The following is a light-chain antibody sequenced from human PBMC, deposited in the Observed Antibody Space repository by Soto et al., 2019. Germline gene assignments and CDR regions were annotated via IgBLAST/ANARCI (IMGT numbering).Light chain of an antibody. J-gene: IGKJ5*01. CDR2: GAS. Sequence: ETVLTQSPGTLSLSPGETATLSCRASQSIGSNSLAWYQHKPGQPPRLLIYGASNRATDIADRFSGGGSGTDFTLTITRLESEDFAVYDCQQYGNSPITFGQGTRLEIK. CDR3: QQYGNSPIT. CDR1: QSIGSNS. V-gene: IGKV3-20*01.